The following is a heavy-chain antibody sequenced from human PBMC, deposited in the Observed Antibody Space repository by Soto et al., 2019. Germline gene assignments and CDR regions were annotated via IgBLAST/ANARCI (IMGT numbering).Heavy chain of an antibody. CDR1: GFPFSPYS. V-gene: IGHV3-48*02. J-gene: IGHJ4*02. CDR2: ISSGVDTI. Sequence: GGSLRLSCAVSGFPFSPYSMNWVRQAPGKGLEWISYISSGVDTIYYADSVRGRFTVARDNTENSLYLQMDSLRDEVTAVYYCARDRSTIYGVATPIDYWGQGTLVTVSS. CDR3: ARDRSTIYGVATPIDY. D-gene: IGHD3-3*01.